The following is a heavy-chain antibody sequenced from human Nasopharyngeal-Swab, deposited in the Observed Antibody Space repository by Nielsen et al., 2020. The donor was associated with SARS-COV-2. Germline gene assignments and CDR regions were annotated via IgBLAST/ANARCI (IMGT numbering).Heavy chain of an antibody. CDR3: ARDPGYGDYEIY. V-gene: IGHV3-30*04. J-gene: IGHJ4*02. CDR2: ISYDGSNK. D-gene: IGHD4-17*01. CDR1: GFTFSSYA. Sequence: GESLKLSRAASGFTFSSYAMHWVPQAPGKGLEWVAVISYDGSNKYYADSVKGRFTISRDNSKNTLYLQMNSLRAEDTAVYYCARDPGYGDYEIYWGQGTLVTVSS.